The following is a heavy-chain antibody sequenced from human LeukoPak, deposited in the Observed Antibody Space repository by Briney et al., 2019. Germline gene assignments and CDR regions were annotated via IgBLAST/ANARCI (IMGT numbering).Heavy chain of an antibody. J-gene: IGHJ5*02. CDR1: GGSISGYY. Sequence: SETLSLTCTVSGGSISGYYWSWIRQPPGKGLEWIGYIYYSGSTNYNPSLKSRVTISVDTSKNQFSLKLSSVTAADTAVYYCASMIAAAPYNWFDPWGQGTLVTVSS. V-gene: IGHV4-59*01. D-gene: IGHD6-13*01. CDR3: ASMIAAAPYNWFDP. CDR2: IYYSGST.